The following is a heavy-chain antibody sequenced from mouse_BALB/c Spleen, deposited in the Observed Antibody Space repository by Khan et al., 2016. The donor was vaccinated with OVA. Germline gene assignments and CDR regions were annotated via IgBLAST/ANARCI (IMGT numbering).Heavy chain of an antibody. D-gene: IGHD2-4*01. CDR1: GYSITSEYA. J-gene: IGHJ3*01. Sequence: EVQLQESGPGLVKPSQSLSLTCTVTGYSITSEYAWNWIRQFPGNKLEWVGYINYSGNTRFNPSLKSRTSITRDTSKNQFFLQLSSVTTEDTATYYCARKDYYDYDPFPYWGQGTLVTVSA. CDR2: INYSGNT. CDR3: ARKDYYDYDPFPY. V-gene: IGHV3-2*02.